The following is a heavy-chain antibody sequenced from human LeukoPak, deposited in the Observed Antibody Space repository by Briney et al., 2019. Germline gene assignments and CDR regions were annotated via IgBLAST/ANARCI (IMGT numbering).Heavy chain of an antibody. V-gene: IGHV3-30-3*01. CDR3: ARSRRMLTGTDY. CDR2: ISYDGSNK. CDR1: GFTFSSYA. Sequence: PGRSLRLSCAASGFTFSSYAMHWVRQAPGKGLEWVAVISYDGSNKYYADSVKGRFTISRDNPKNTLYLQMNSLRAEDTAVYYCARSRRMLTGTDYWGQGTLVTVSS. D-gene: IGHD2-15*01. J-gene: IGHJ4*02.